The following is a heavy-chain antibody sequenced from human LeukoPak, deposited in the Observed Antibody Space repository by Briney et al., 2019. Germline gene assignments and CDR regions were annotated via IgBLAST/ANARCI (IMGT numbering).Heavy chain of an antibody. CDR3: ARVESSYAPPYYYYYMDV. Sequence: PSETLSLTCAVSGGSISSYYWSWIRQSPGRGLEWIGYIYFSGTTNYNPSLKSRVTISVDTSKNQFSLKLTSVTAVDTAVYYCARVESSYAPPYYYYYMDVWGKGTTVTVSS. CDR2: IYFSGTT. CDR1: GGSISSYY. V-gene: IGHV4-59*01. D-gene: IGHD2-2*01. J-gene: IGHJ6*03.